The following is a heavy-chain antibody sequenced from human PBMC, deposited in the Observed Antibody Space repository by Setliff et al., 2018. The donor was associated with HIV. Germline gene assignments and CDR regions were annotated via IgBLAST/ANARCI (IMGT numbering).Heavy chain of an antibody. Sequence: PGGSLRLSCTASGFAFSTFAMHWVRQAPGKGLEWVAVIWYDGNKKDYGDSVKGRFTISRDNSKDTLYLQMSSLRADDTAIYYCTTAYPARYSSGWGAFDIWGQGTMVTVSS. J-gene: IGHJ3*02. D-gene: IGHD6-19*01. CDR3: TTAYPARYSSGWGAFDI. CDR2: IWYDGNKK. CDR1: GFAFSTFA. V-gene: IGHV3-33*01.